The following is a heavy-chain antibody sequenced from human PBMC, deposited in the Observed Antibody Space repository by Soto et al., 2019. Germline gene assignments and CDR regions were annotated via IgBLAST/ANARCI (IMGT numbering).Heavy chain of an antibody. J-gene: IGHJ4*02. D-gene: IGHD4-17*01. Sequence: EVQLLESGGALVRPGGSLRLSCAASGFSFNNYALSWVRQAPGKGLEWVSTFSAGGRAYYAASVQGRFTIARDSSQDTVHLQISDLRPEDTAVYYCAKEVLPEHYGDTLFDYWGQGTRVTVSS. V-gene: IGHV3-23*01. CDR3: AKEVLPEHYGDTLFDY. CDR1: GFSFNNYA. CDR2: FSAGGRA.